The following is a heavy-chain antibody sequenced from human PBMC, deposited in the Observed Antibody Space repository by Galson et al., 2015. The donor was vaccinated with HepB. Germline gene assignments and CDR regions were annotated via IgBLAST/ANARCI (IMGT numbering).Heavy chain of an antibody. J-gene: IGHJ4*02. CDR2: INHNGAST. V-gene: IGHV3-64D*06. Sequence: RLSCATSGFSFGSYAMHWVRQAPGKGLECVSAINHNGASTYYADSVKGRFTISRDFSTNTMFLHMSSLRAEDTAVYYCVKVGYGGRSWFYFDYWGQGTLVTVSS. D-gene: IGHD4-23*01. CDR3: VKVGYGGRSWFYFDY. CDR1: GFSFGSYA.